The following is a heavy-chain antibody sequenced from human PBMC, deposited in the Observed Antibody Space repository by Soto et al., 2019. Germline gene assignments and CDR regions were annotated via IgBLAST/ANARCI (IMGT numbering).Heavy chain of an antibody. D-gene: IGHD6-19*01. CDR2: AYHSGRA. J-gene: IGHJ3*02. Sequence: SETLSLTCDVSGDSISSDKWWSWVRQSPGKGLEWIGEAYHSGRAHYNPSLNSRVTISVDYSKNQFTLKLSSVTAADTAVYYCVRNGWYALDIWGQGTLVTVSS. CDR3: VRNGWYALDI. V-gene: IGHV4-4*02. CDR1: GDSISSDKW.